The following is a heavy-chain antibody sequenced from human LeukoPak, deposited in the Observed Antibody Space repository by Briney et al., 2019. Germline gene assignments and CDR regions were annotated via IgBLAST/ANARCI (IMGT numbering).Heavy chain of an antibody. Sequence: ASVKVSCKASGYTFTSYDINWVRQATGQGLEWMGWMNPNSGNTGYAQKFQGRVTMTRNTSISTAYMELSSLRSEDTAVYYCVRGNQLRYFDWLLYYYYGMDVWGQGTTVTVSS. V-gene: IGHV1-8*01. CDR3: VRGNQLRYFDWLLYYYYGMDV. CDR1: GYTFTSYD. J-gene: IGHJ6*02. D-gene: IGHD3-9*01. CDR2: MNPNSGNT.